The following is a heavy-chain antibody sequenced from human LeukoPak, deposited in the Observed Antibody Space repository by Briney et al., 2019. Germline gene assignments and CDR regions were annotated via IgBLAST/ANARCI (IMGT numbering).Heavy chain of an antibody. Sequence: SETLSLTCIVSGGSISSSSYYWGWIRQPPGKGLEWIGSIYYSGTTYYNPSLKSRVTISLDTSKNHFSLKLSSVTAADTAVYFCARGGGIAVAGYGYWGQGTLVTVSS. D-gene: IGHD6-19*01. CDR2: IYYSGTT. CDR3: ARGGGIAVAGYGY. CDR1: GGSISSSSYY. V-gene: IGHV4-39*07. J-gene: IGHJ4*02.